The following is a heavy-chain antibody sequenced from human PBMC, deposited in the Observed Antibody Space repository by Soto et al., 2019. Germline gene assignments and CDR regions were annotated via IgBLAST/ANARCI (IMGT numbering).Heavy chain of an antibody. V-gene: IGHV4-31*03. CDR1: GGSISSGGYY. CDR3: ARDRRYYDSSGYSHFDY. CDR2: IYYSGST. Sequence: PSETLSLTCTVSGGSISSGGYYWSWIRQHPGKGLEWIGYIYYSGSTYYNPSLKSRVTISVDTSKNQFSLKLSSVTAADTAVYYCARDRRYYDSSGYSHFDYWGQGTLVTVS. J-gene: IGHJ4*02. D-gene: IGHD3-22*01.